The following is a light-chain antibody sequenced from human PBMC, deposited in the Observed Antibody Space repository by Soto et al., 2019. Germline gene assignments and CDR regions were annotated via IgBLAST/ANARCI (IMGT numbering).Light chain of an antibody. CDR2: AAS. J-gene: IGKJ4*01. CDR3: HRYNSVPLT. CDR1: QGIGNF. Sequence: DIEMTQSTSSLSASLGDTVAITCRASQGIGNFSAWYQQKPGDVPKLLIYAASTVQSGGPSRFSGSGSGTDFTLTISSLQPEDVATYFCHRYNSVPLTFGGGTKVDI. V-gene: IGKV1-27*01.